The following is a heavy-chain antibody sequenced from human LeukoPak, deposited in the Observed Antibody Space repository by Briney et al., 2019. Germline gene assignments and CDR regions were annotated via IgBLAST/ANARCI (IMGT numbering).Heavy chain of an antibody. CDR2: ISGSSTII. CDR3: ARDFLEDTQ. Sequence: GGSLRLSCAASGFIVSSNYMSWVRQAPGKGLEWVVYISGSSTIIYYADSVKGRFTVSRDNAKSSLYLQMNSLRAEDTAVYYCARDFLEDTQWGQGTLVTVSS. V-gene: IGHV3-48*01. CDR1: GFIVSSNY. D-gene: IGHD2-15*01. J-gene: IGHJ4*02.